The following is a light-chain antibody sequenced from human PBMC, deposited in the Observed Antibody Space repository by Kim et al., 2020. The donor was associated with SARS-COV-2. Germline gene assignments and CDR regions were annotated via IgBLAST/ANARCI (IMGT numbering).Light chain of an antibody. V-gene: IGKV3-15*01. J-gene: IGKJ1*01. CDR1: QSISSN. CDR2: GAS. CDR3: QQYNDWPWT. Sequence: EIVMTQSPATLSVSPGERVTLSCRASQSISSNLVWYQQKPGQAPRLLIYGASTRATGIPARFSGSGSGTEFTLTISSLQSEDFAVYCCQQYNDWPWTFAQGTNVEI.